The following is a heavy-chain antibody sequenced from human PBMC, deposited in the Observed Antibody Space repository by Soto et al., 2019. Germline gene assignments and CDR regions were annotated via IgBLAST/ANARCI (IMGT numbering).Heavy chain of an antibody. J-gene: IGHJ4*02. D-gene: IGHD1-26*01. CDR2: ISVYNGDT. Sequence: VSVKLSCNASGYSFTTYGISWVRQAPGQGLEYMGWISVYNGDTNYAQKLQGRVTMTTDTSTSTAYMELRSLRSDDTAIYYCARDRRDSVADRRSFDVWGQGTLVTVSS. V-gene: IGHV1-18*01. CDR3: ARDRRDSVADRRSFDV. CDR1: GYSFTTYG.